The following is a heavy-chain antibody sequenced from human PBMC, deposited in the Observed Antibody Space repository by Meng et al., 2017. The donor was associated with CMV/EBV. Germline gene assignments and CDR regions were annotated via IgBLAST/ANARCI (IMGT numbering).Heavy chain of an antibody. CDR2: IYYSGST. D-gene: IGHD7-27*01. J-gene: IGHJ4*02. V-gene: IGHV4-39*01. CDR1: GGSISSSSYY. Sequence: LSCPVSGGSISSSSYYWGWIRQPPGKGLEWIGSIYYSGSTYYNPSLKSRVTISVDTSKNQFSLKLSSVTAADTAVYYCARQLGQKTYYFDYWGQGTLVTVSS. CDR3: ARQLGQKTYYFDY.